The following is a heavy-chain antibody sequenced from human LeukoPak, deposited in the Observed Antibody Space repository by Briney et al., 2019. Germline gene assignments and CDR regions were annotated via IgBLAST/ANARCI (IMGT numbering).Heavy chain of an antibody. Sequence: PSETLSLTSTVSGGSINSDYWTWIRQPPGNGVEWSGHIDYTGNTGSYNPSLKSRITISVDTSKNQFSLNVSSATAADTAVYYCARVKAIRIRGVLISDYFDYWGQGTLVTVSS. CDR1: GGSINSDY. D-gene: IGHD3-10*01. CDR3: ARVKAIRIRGVLISDYFDY. V-gene: IGHV4-59*01. CDR2: IDYTGNT. J-gene: IGHJ4*02.